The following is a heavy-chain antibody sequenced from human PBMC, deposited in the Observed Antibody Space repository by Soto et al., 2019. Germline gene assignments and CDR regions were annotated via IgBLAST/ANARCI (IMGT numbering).Heavy chain of an antibody. D-gene: IGHD3-3*01. Sequence: GASVKVSCKASGYTFTSYAMHWVRQAPGQRLEWMGWINAGNGNTKYSQKFQGRVTITRDTSASTAYMELSSLRSEDTAVYYCARERHATIFGVVIIFGYWGQGTLVTVSS. J-gene: IGHJ4*02. CDR1: GYTFTSYA. CDR3: ARERHATIFGVVIIFGY. V-gene: IGHV1-3*01. CDR2: INAGNGNT.